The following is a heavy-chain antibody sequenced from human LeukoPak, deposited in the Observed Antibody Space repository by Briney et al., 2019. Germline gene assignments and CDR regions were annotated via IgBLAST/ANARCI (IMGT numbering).Heavy chain of an antibody. CDR1: GGSIGSYY. D-gene: IGHD3-16*01. CDR3: ARGGVLKSVDY. J-gene: IGHJ4*02. CDR2: IYYTGST. V-gene: IGHV4-59*01. Sequence: SETLSLTCTVSGGSIGSYYWSWIRQPPGKGLEWIGYIYYTGSTKYNPSLKSQVTISVDTSKNQFSLKLSSVTAADTAVYYCARGGVLKSVDYWGQGTLVAVSS.